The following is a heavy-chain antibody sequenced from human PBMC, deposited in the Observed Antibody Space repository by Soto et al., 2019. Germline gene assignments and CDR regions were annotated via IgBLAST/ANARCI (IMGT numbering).Heavy chain of an antibody. J-gene: IGHJ6*02. CDR1: GFTFSSYW. V-gene: IGHV3-7*01. Sequence: GGSLRLSCAASGFTFSSYWMSWVRQAPGKGLEWVANIKQDGSEKYYVDSVKGRFTISRDNAKNSLYLQMNSLRAEDTAVYYGARDSLEQQLVGGDGMDVWGQGTTVTVSS. CDR3: ARDSLEQQLVGGDGMDV. CDR2: IKQDGSEK. D-gene: IGHD6-13*01.